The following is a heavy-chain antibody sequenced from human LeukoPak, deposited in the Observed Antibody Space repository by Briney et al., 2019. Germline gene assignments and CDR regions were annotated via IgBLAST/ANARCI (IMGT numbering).Heavy chain of an antibody. V-gene: IGHV1-58*01. CDR1: GFTFTSSA. Sequence: GASVKVSCKASGFTFTSSAVQWVRQARGQRLEWIGWIVVGSGNTNYAQRFQERVTITRDMSTSTAYMELSSLRSEDTAVYYCAALEGDGSNYFDYWGQGTLVTVSS. CDR3: AALEGDGSNYFDY. D-gene: IGHD5-24*01. CDR2: IVVGSGNT. J-gene: IGHJ4*02.